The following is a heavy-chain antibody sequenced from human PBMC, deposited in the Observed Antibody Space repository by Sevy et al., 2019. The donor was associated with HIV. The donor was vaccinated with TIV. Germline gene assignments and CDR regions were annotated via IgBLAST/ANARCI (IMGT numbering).Heavy chain of an antibody. CDR2: IYPGDSDT. V-gene: IGHV5-51*01. D-gene: IGHD3-16*02. CDR3: ARSNDYVWGSYRWFDY. Sequence: GGSLRLSCKGSGYSFTSYWIGWVRQMPGKGLEWMGIIYPGDSDTRYSPSFQGEVTISADKSISTAYLQWSSLKASDTAMYYCARSNDYVWGSYRWFDYWGQGTLVTVSS. J-gene: IGHJ4*02. CDR1: GYSFTSYW.